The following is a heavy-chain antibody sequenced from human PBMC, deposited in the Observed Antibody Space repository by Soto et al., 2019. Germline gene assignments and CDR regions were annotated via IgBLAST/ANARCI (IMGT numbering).Heavy chain of an antibody. CDR3: ARDFRGYSYGTN. J-gene: IGHJ4*02. Sequence: QVQLVESGGGVVQPGRSLRLSCAASGFTFSSYAMHWVSQAPGKGLEWVAVISYDGSNKYYADSVKGRFTISRDNSKNTLYLQMNSLRAEDTAVYYCARDFRGYSYGTNWGQGTLVTVSS. V-gene: IGHV3-30-3*01. D-gene: IGHD5-18*01. CDR2: ISYDGSNK. CDR1: GFTFSSYA.